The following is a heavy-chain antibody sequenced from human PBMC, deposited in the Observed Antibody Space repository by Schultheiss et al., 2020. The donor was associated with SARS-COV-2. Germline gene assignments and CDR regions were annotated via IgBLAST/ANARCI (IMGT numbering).Heavy chain of an antibody. CDR3: ARDRSSGWTNDAFDI. J-gene: IGHJ3*02. V-gene: IGHV3-15*01. CDR2: IKSKTDGGTT. D-gene: IGHD6-19*01. CDR1: GFTFSNAW. Sequence: GESLKISCAASGFTFSNAWMSWVRQAPGKGLEWVGRIKSKTDGGTTDYAAPVKGRFTISRDNAKNSLYLQMNSLRDEDTAVYYCARDRSSGWTNDAFDIWGQGTMVTVSS.